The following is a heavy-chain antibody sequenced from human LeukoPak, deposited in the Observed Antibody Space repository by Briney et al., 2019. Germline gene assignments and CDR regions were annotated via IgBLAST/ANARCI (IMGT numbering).Heavy chain of an antibody. CDR2: ISADGSTT. V-gene: IGHV3-74*01. CDR1: GFTFSNYW. J-gene: IGHJ4*02. Sequence: GGSLRLSCEASGFTFSNYWMHWVRQAPGKGLVWVSRISADGSTTSYADSVKGRFTISRDNAKNTLYLQMNSLRAEDTAVYYCGRDRSNYVSIDYWGQGSLVHVSS. D-gene: IGHD4-11*01. CDR3: GRDRSNYVSIDY.